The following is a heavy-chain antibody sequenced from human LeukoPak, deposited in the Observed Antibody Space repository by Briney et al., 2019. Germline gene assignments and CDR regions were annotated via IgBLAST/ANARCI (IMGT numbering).Heavy chain of an antibody. Sequence: ASVKVSCKASGYTFTSYAISWVRQAPGQGLEWMGRIIPILGIANYAQKFQGRVTITADKSTSTAYMELSSLRSEDTAMYYCARLGVDCSSSSCSRRWFDPWGQGTLVTVSS. CDR3: ARLGVDCSSSSCSRRWFDP. J-gene: IGHJ5*02. CDR1: GYTFTSYA. CDR2: IIPILGIA. D-gene: IGHD2-2*01. V-gene: IGHV1-69*04.